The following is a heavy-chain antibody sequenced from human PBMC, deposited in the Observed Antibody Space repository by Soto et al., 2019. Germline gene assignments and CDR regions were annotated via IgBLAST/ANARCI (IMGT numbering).Heavy chain of an antibody. CDR2: IYYSGST. CDR1: GGSISSYY. J-gene: IGHJ4*02. CDR3: ASIHIAAAGGYFDY. V-gene: IGHV4-59*01. D-gene: IGHD6-13*01. Sequence: SETLSLTCTVSGGSISSYYWSWIRQPPGKGLEWIGYIYYSGSTNYNPSLKSRVTISVDTSKNQFSLKLSSVTAADTAVYYCASIHIAAAGGYFDYWGQGTLVTVSS.